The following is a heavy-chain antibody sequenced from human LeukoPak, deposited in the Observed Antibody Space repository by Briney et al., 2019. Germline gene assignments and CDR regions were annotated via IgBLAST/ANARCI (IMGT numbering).Heavy chain of an antibody. J-gene: IGHJ4*02. CDR3: ARDFEPGIAAAGTVDY. D-gene: IGHD6-13*01. Sequence: ASVKVSCKASGYTFTSYGISWVRQAPGRGLEWMGWISVYNGNTNYAQKLQGRVTMTTDTSTSTAYMELRSLRSDDTAVYYCARDFEPGIAAAGTVDYWGQGTLVTVSS. CDR1: GYTFTSYG. V-gene: IGHV1-18*01. CDR2: ISVYNGNT.